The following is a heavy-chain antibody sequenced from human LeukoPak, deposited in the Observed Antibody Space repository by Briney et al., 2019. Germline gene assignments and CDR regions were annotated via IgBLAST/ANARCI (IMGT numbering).Heavy chain of an antibody. V-gene: IGHV1-2*06. CDR1: GYTFTGYY. Sequence: ASVKVSCKASGYTFTGYYMHWVRQAPGQGLEWMGRINPNSGGTNYAQKFQGRVTMTRDTSISTAYMELSRLRSDDTAVYYCARGPSLTRTVLMVVNWFDPWGQGTLVTVSS. J-gene: IGHJ5*02. CDR2: INPNSGGT. CDR3: ARGPSLTRTVLMVVNWFDP. D-gene: IGHD2-8*01.